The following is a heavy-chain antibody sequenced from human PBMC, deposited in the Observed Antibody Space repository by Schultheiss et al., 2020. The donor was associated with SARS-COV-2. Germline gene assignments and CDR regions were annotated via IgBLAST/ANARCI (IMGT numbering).Heavy chain of an antibody. J-gene: IGHJ6*02. CDR2: INPSGGST. CDR3: ARDQEQWLLSHYYYYGMDV. D-gene: IGHD6-19*01. Sequence: ASVKVSCKASGYTFTSYYMHWVRQAPGQGLEWMGIINPSGGSTSYAQKFQGRVTMTRDTSTSTVYMELRRLRSDDTAVYYCARDQEQWLLSHYYYYGMDVWGQGTTVTVSS. CDR1: GYTFTSYY. V-gene: IGHV1-46*01.